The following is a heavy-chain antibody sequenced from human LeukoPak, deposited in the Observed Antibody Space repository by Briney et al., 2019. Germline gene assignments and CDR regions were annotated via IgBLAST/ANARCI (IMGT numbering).Heavy chain of an antibody. J-gene: IGHJ3*02. Sequence: ASVKVSCKASGYTFTGYYMHWVRQAPGQGLEWMGWINPNSGGINYAQKFQGRVTMTRDTSISTAYMELSRLRSDDTAVYYCARDNYYDSSGYYVFDIWGQGTMVTVSS. V-gene: IGHV1-2*02. CDR3: ARDNYYDSSGYYVFDI. CDR2: INPNSGGI. D-gene: IGHD3-22*01. CDR1: GYTFTGYY.